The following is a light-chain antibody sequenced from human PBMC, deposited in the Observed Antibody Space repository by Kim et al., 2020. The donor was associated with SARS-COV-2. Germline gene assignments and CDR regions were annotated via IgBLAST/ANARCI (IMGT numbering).Light chain of an antibody. CDR3: QQYYSFPLT. V-gene: IGKV1D-8*01. J-gene: IGKJ1*01. Sequence: ASTGDRVTISCRMSQGIGSYLAWYQQKPGKAPELLIYAASTLQSGVPSRFSGSGSGTDFTLTISCLQFEDFATYYCQQYYSFPLTFGQGTKVDIK. CDR1: QGIGSY. CDR2: AAS.